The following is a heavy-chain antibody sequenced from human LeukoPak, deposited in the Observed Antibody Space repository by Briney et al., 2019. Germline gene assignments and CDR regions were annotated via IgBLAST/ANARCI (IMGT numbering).Heavy chain of an antibody. CDR3: AHLVWEYVGGLDV. CDR1: GFTFRSYG. Sequence: PGGSLRLSCVASGFTFRSYGMNWVRQVPGKGLEWVSGIYTNGRDTRYADSVKGRFTISRDNSMNTLYLQMHSLRVEDTAVYYCAHLVWEYVGGLDVWGQGTTVTVSS. CDR2: IYTNGRDT. V-gene: IGHV3-23*05. J-gene: IGHJ6*02. D-gene: IGHD3/OR15-3a*01.